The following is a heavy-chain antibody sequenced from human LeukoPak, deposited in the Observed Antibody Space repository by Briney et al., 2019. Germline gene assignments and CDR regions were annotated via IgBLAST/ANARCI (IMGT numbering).Heavy chain of an antibody. Sequence: ASVKVPCKASGYTFTGYYMHWVRQAPGQGLEWMGWINPNSGGTNYTQKFQGWVTMTRDTSISTAYMELSRLRSDDTAVYYCARGDLSSIAARRWFDPWGQGTLVTVSS. D-gene: IGHD6-6*01. J-gene: IGHJ5*02. CDR2: INPNSGGT. V-gene: IGHV1-2*04. CDR3: ARGDLSSIAARRWFDP. CDR1: GYTFTGYY.